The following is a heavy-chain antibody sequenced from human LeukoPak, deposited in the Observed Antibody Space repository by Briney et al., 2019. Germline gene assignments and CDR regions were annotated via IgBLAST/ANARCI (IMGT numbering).Heavy chain of an antibody. Sequence: GGSLRLSCAASGFTFDDYGMHWVRQAPGKGLEWVSGISWNSGGVGYADSVKGRFTISRDNAKNSLYLQMNSLRAEDTAVYYCAKVGGGFSFRDAFDIWGQGTMVTVSS. CDR2: ISWNSGGV. CDR1: GFTFDDYG. J-gene: IGHJ3*02. D-gene: IGHD3-16*01. V-gene: IGHV3-9*01. CDR3: AKVGGGFSFRDAFDI.